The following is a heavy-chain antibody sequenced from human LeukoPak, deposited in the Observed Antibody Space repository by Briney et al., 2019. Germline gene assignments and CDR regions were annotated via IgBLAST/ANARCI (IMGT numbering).Heavy chain of an antibody. D-gene: IGHD3-22*01. Sequence: GGSLRLSCAASGFTLSSYSMNWVRQAPGKGLEWVSSISSSSSYIYYADSVKGRFTISSDNAKNSLYLQLNMLRAEDTAVYFCARSNHYYDSSGYFRWGQGTLVTVSS. CDR3: ARSNHYYDSSGYFR. CDR2: ISSSSSYI. V-gene: IGHV3-21*01. J-gene: IGHJ4*02. CDR1: GFTLSSYS.